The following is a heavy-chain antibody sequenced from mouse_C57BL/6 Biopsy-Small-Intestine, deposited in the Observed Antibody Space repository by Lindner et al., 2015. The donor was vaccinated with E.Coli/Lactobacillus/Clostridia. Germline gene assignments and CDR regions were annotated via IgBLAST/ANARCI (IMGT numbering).Heavy chain of an antibody. Sequence: VQLQESGPELVKPGTSVKMSCKASGYTFISXVLYWVKQKPGQGLEWIGYINPYSDATKYNENFKGKATLTSDKSSNTAYMELSSLTSEDSAVYYCTRRDWDVAGFAYWGQGTLVTVSS. V-gene: IGHV1-14*01. D-gene: IGHD4-1*01. CDR3: TRRDWDVAGFAY. CDR2: INPYSDAT. J-gene: IGHJ3*01. CDR1: GYTFISXV.